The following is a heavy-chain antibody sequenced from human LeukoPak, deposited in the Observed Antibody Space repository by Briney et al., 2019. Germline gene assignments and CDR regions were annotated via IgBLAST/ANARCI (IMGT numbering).Heavy chain of an antibody. J-gene: IGHJ6*02. CDR2: IYHSGST. Sequence: PSETLSLTCTVSGYSISSGYYWGWIRQPPGKGLEWIGSIYHSGSTYYNPSLKSRGTLSVDTSKNQFSLKLSSVTAADTAVYYCARTMVRGVMSYYYGMDVWGQGTTVTVSS. CDR3: ARTMVRGVMSYYYGMDV. CDR1: GYSISSGYY. V-gene: IGHV4-38-2*02. D-gene: IGHD3-10*01.